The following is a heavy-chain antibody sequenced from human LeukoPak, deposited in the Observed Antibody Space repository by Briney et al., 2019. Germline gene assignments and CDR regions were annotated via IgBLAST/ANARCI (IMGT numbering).Heavy chain of an antibody. J-gene: IGHJ4*02. V-gene: IGHV1-69*13. D-gene: IGHD6-19*01. CDR3: ARLLGAVASEGDCFDY. CDR1: GGTFSSYA. Sequence: SVKVSCKASGGTFSSYAISWVRQAPGQGLEWMGGIIPIFGTANYAQKFQGRVTITADESTSTAYMELSSLRSEDTAVYYCARLLGAVASEGDCFDYWGQGTLVTVSS. CDR2: IIPIFGTA.